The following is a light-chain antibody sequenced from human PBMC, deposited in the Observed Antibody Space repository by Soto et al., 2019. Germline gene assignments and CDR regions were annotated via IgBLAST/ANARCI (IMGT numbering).Light chain of an antibody. CDR1: SSNIGSNT. J-gene: IGLJ1*01. V-gene: IGLV1-44*01. CDR3: AAWDDSLNYA. CDR2: SNN. Sequence: QSVLNQPPSASGTPGQRVTISCSGNSSNIGSNTVNWYQQLPGTAPKLLIYSNNQRPSGVPDRFSGSKSGTSASLAISGLQSEDEADYYCAAWDDSLNYAFGTGTKVTVL.